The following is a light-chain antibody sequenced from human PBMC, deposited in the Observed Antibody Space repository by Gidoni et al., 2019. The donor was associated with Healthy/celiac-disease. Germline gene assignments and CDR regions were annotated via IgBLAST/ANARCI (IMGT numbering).Light chain of an antibody. CDR3: QQRRIT. CDR2: DAS. J-gene: IGKJ4*01. Sequence: EIVLTQSPATLSLSPGERATLSCRASQSVSSYLAWYQQKPGQAPRLLIYDASNRATGIPARFSGSGSGTDFTLTISSLEPEDFAVYYCQQRRITFGGXTKVEIK. V-gene: IGKV3-11*01. CDR1: QSVSSY.